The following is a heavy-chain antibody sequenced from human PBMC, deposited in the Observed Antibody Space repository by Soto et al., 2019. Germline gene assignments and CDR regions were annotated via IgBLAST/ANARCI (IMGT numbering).Heavy chain of an antibody. D-gene: IGHD6-19*01. J-gene: IGHJ5*02. Sequence: TSETLSLTCSVSGGSIDSSSYFWGWVRQPPGKGLEWIGSIYYSGSTYYNPSLRSRVTISVDTSKNQFSLKLSSVTAADPAVFYCARHYSSGSRNWFDPWGQGTLVT. CDR1: GGSIDSSSYF. V-gene: IGHV4-39*01. CDR3: ARHYSSGSRNWFDP. CDR2: IYYSGST.